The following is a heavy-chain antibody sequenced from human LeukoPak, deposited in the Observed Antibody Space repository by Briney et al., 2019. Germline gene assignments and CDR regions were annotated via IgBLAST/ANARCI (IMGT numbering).Heavy chain of an antibody. CDR3: ARDGSNSGPDFDY. CDR1: GFTFSSYG. Sequence: GGSLRLSCAASGFTFSSYGMHWVRQAPGKGLEWVSYISGTSSPIYYTDSVKGRFIISRDNARNSLNLQMNSLRDEDTAVYYCARDGSNSGPDFDYWGQGILVTVSS. D-gene: IGHD2/OR15-2a*01. J-gene: IGHJ4*02. V-gene: IGHV3-48*02. CDR2: ISGTSSPI.